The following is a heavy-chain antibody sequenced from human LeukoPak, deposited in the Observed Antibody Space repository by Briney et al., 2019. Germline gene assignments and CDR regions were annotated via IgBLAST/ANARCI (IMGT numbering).Heavy chain of an antibody. D-gene: IGHD1-20*01. CDR2: INSDGGDT. V-gene: IGHV3-74*01. CDR3: ATFGFNWNLGY. J-gene: IGHJ4*02. Sequence: GGSLRLSCAASGFTFSNYYVHWVRQPPGKGLVWVSRINSDGGDTGYVDSVKGRFTISRDSAKNTVYLQMNSLRAEDTAVYYCATFGFNWNLGYWGQGTLVTVSS. CDR1: GFTFSNYY.